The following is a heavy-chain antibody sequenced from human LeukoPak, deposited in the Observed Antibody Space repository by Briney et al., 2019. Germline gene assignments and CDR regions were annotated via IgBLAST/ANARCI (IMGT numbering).Heavy chain of an antibody. CDR3: AEGYIWDSSGFQGFDP. D-gene: IGHD6-19*01. Sequence: GGSLGLSCAASGFTFSSYDMSWVRQAPGKGLEWVSAISGSGGSTYYADSVKGRFTISRDNSKNTLFLQMNSLRAEDTAVYYCAEGYIWDSSGFQGFDPWGQGTLVTVSS. J-gene: IGHJ5*02. CDR1: GFTFSSYD. V-gene: IGHV3-23*01. CDR2: ISGSGGST.